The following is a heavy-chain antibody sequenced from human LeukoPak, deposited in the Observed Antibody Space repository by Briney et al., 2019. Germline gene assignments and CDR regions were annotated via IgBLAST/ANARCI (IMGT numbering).Heavy chain of an antibody. D-gene: IGHD3-22*01. CDR1: GGSISSYY. CDR3: ARCIVDESNGYYPNWFDP. CDR2: IYYSGST. V-gene: IGHV4-59*12. J-gene: IGHJ5*02. Sequence: PSETLSLTCTVSGGSISSYYWSWIRQPPGKGLEWIGYIYYSGSTNYNPSLKSRVTISVDTSKNQLSLKLSSVTAADTAVYYCARCIVDESNGYYPNWFDPWGQGTLVTVSS.